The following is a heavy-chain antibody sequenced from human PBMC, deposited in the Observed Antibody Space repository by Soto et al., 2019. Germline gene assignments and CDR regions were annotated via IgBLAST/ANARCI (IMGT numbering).Heavy chain of an antibody. CDR1: GFTFDDYA. CDR3: AKDMCSSWLDY. D-gene: IGHD6-13*01. J-gene: IGHJ4*02. CDR2: ISWNSGSI. Sequence: EVQLVESGGGLVQPGRSLRLSCAASGFTFDDYAMQWVRQAPGKGLEWVSGISWNSGSIGYADSVKGRFTISRDNAKNSLYLQMNSLRAEDTALYYCAKDMCSSWLDYWGQGTLVTVSS. V-gene: IGHV3-9*01.